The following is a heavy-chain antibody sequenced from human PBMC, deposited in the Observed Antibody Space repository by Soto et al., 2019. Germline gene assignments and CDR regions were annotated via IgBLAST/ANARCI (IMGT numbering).Heavy chain of an antibody. CDR1: GFTFSVSA. J-gene: IGHJ4*02. CDR2: IRSKANSYAT. D-gene: IGHD3-10*01. CDR3: ARDHSQNHYGSGSKKYFDY. V-gene: IGHV3-73*01. Sequence: TGGSLRLSCAASGFTFSVSALHWVRQASGKGLEWVGRIRSKANSYATAYAASVKGRFTISRDDSKNTAYLQMNSLEAEETAVYYCARDHSQNHYGSGSKKYFDYWGQGTLVTVSS.